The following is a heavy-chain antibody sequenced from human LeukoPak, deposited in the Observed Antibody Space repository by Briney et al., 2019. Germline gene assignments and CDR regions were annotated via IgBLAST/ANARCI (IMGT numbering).Heavy chain of an antibody. J-gene: IGHJ3*02. V-gene: IGHV3-9*01. Sequence: GGSLRLSCAASGFTFDDYAMHWVRQAPGKGLEWVSGISWNSGSIGYADSVKGRFTISRDNAKNSLYLQMNSLRAEDTALYYCAKVHTYYYDSSGHAFDIWGQGTMVTVSS. CDR3: AKVHTYYYDSSGHAFDI. CDR2: ISWNSGSI. D-gene: IGHD3-22*01. CDR1: GFTFDDYA.